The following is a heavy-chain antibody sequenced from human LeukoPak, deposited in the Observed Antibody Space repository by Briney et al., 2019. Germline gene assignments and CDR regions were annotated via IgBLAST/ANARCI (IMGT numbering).Heavy chain of an antibody. CDR1: GFIFSNYG. D-gene: IGHD1-26*01. CDR2: ISYDGSTK. V-gene: IGHV3-30*18. J-gene: IGHJ4*02. Sequence: PGGSLRLSCAASGFIFSNYGMHWVRQAPGKGLEWVAAISYDGSTKYYADSVKGRFTSSRDNSKNTLYLQMNSLRPEDTAVYYCAKDSSVWVVGAISFFDYWGQGTLVTVSS. CDR3: AKDSSVWVVGAISFFDY.